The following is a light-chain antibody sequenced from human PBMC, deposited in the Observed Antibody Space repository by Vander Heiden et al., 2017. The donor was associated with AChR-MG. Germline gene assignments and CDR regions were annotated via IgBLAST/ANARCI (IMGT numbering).Light chain of an antibody. V-gene: IGLV2-18*02. Sequence: QSALTQPPSVSGSPGQSVTLSCTGTSSDVGGYNSVSWYQQPPGTVPKRIIYAVTYRPSGVPDRFSGSSSGNTASLTISGLQAEDEADYDCSSYTSSGTVIFGGGTKLT. J-gene: IGLJ2*01. CDR1: SSDVGGYNS. CDR3: SSYTSSGTVI. CDR2: AVT.